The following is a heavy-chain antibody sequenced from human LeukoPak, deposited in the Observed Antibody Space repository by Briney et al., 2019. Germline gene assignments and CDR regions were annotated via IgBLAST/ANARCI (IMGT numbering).Heavy chain of an antibody. V-gene: IGHV4-39*01. Sequence: PSETLSLTCTVSGGSIISSDYHWGRVRQPPGTGLEWIGTISYSGNTDYNPSLRSRVTISVDTSNNQFSLRLGSVTAADTAVYHCARHCCSGPAKRVFDIWGQGTMVTVSS. CDR2: ISYSGNT. CDR1: GGSIISSDYH. D-gene: IGHD2-15*01. CDR3: ARHCCSGPAKRVFDI. J-gene: IGHJ3*02.